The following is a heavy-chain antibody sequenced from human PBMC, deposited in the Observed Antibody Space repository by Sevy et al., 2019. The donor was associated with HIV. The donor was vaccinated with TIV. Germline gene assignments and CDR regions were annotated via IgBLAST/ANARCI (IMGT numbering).Heavy chain of an antibody. V-gene: IGHV3-33*01. J-gene: IGHJ4*02. Sequence: GGSLRLSCAASGFTFSSYGMHWVRQAPGKGLEWVAVIWYDGSNKYYADSVKGRFTISRDNSKNTLYLQMNSLRAEDTAVYYCAREIYDYVWGSYRYFHYWGQGTLVTVSS. CDR1: GFTFSSYG. CDR3: AREIYDYVWGSYRYFHY. CDR2: IWYDGSNK. D-gene: IGHD3-16*02.